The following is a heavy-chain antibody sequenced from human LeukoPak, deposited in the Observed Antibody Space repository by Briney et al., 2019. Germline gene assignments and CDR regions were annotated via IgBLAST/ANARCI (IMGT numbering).Heavy chain of an antibody. CDR3: ARRSSLPHYYDRGFDY. CDR2: IYPGDSDT. D-gene: IGHD3-22*01. J-gene: IGHJ4*02. CDR1: GYSFTTYW. V-gene: IGHV5-51*01. Sequence: GESLKISCKGSGYSFTTYWIAWVRQMPGKGLEWMGIIYPGDSDTRYSPSFQGQVTISADKSISTAYLQWSSLKASDTAMYYCARRSSLPHYYDRGFDYWGQGTLVTVSS.